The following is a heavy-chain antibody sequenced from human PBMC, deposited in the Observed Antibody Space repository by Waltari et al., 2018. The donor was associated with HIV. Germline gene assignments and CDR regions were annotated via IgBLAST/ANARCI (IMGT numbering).Heavy chain of an antibody. CDR3: ATGGGTTSIQLYDLDV. CDR1: GYTLPELY. V-gene: IGHV1-24*01. D-gene: IGHD1-26*01. J-gene: IGHJ6*02. CDR2: FDPEDDET. Sequence: QVQLIQSGAEVKKPGASVKVSCKVFGYTLPELYMPWVRQAPGKGLEWMGGFDPEDDETIYAQKFQGRVTMTEDTSTDSAYMELSSLTSEDTAVYYCATGGGTTSIQLYDLDVWGQGTTVTVSS.